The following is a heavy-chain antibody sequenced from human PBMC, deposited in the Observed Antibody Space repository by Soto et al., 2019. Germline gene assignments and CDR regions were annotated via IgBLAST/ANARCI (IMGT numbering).Heavy chain of an antibody. CDR2: IGTAGDT. V-gene: IGHV3-13*01. D-gene: IGHD4-17*01. CDR1: GFTFSSYD. Sequence: EVQLVESGGGLVQPGGSLRLSCAASGFTFSSYDMYWARQATGKGLEWVSTIGTAGDTYYPGSVKGRFTISRENAKHSLYLQMNSLRAEHTAVYYCARGGTTVVTPIDYWGQGTLVTVSS. J-gene: IGHJ4*02. CDR3: ARGGTTVVTPIDY.